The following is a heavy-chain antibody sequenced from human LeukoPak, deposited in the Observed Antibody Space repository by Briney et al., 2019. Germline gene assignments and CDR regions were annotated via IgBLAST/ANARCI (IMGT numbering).Heavy chain of an antibody. V-gene: IGHV3-53*01. CDR3: ARGPEDYGLDY. Sequence: GGSLRLSCAASGFTVSSNYMSWVRQAPGKGLEWVSVIYSGGSTYYADSVKGRFTISRDNFKNTLYLQMNSLRAEDTAVYYCARGPEDYGLDYWGQGTLVTVSS. D-gene: IGHD4-17*01. CDR1: GFTVSSNY. CDR2: IYSGGST. J-gene: IGHJ4*02.